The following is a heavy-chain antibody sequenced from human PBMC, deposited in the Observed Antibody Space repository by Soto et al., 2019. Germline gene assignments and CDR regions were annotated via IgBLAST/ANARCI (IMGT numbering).Heavy chain of an antibody. CDR3: ARAGGATVNWFDP. V-gene: IGHV1-69*12. CDR2: IIPIFGTA. D-gene: IGHD3-16*01. Sequence: QVQLVQSGAEVKKPGSSVKVSCKASGGTFSSYAISWVRQAPGQGLEWMGGIIPIFGTANYAQKFQGRVTITAEESTSAAYMEVSSLGSEDTAVSYGARAGGATVNWFDPWGQGTLVAVSS. J-gene: IGHJ5*02. CDR1: GGTFSSYA.